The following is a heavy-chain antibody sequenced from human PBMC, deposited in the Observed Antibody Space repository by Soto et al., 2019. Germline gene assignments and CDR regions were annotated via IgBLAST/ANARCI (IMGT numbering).Heavy chain of an antibody. Sequence: QVQLLQSGAEVKKPGSSVTVSCKASGGTFSSNSIGWVRQAPGQGLEYMGGIVPMFGTAKNAQKFQGRVTITADESTSTSYMKLSSLRPDDTAIYFCARLGRQLVEYWYFDVWGRGTLVTVSS. CDR2: IVPMFGTA. V-gene: IGHV1-69*12. D-gene: IGHD2-15*01. CDR3: ARLGRQLVEYWYFDV. J-gene: IGHJ2*01. CDR1: GGTFSSNS.